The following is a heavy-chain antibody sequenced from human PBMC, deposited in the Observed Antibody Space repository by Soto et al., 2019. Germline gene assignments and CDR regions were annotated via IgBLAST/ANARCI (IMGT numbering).Heavy chain of an antibody. CDR3: ARGATYYYDSSGYYPFYY. Sequence: PSETLSLTCAVYGGSFSGYYWSWIRQPPGKGLEWIGEINHSGSTNYNPSLKSRVTISVDTSKNQFSLKLSSVTAADTAVYYCARGATYYYDSSGYYPFYYSAHGTSGTVSA. J-gene: IGHJ4*01. CDR1: GGSFSGYY. CDR2: INHSGST. D-gene: IGHD3-22*01. V-gene: IGHV4-34*01.